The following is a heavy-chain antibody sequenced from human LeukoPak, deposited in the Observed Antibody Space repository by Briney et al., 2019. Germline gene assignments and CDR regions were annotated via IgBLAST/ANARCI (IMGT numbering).Heavy chain of an antibody. D-gene: IGHD3-10*01. V-gene: IGHV3-53*01. CDR1: GFTFSNAW. Sequence: GGSLRLSCAASGFTFSNAWMSWVRQAPGKGLEWVSVIYGGGSTYYADSVKGRFTISRDNSKNTLYLQMNSLRAEDTAVYYCASGSGSYRTPYYYMDVWGTGTTVTVSS. J-gene: IGHJ6*03. CDR3: ASGSGSYRTPYYYMDV. CDR2: IYGGGST.